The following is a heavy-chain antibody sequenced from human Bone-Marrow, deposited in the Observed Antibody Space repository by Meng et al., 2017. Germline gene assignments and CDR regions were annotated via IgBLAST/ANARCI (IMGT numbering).Heavy chain of an antibody. J-gene: IGHJ4*01. CDR3: AKERLIDSSGWYWPRNGY. D-gene: IGHD6-19*01. Sequence: GESLKISCAASGFISSSYAMSWVRQAPGKGLEWVPANSGSGGSTYYADSVKGRFTISRDNSKNTLYLQMNSLRAEDTAVYYCAKERLIDSSGWYWPRNGYWGQGTLVTVSS. CDR1: GFISSSYA. CDR2: NSGSGGST. V-gene: IGHV3-23*01.